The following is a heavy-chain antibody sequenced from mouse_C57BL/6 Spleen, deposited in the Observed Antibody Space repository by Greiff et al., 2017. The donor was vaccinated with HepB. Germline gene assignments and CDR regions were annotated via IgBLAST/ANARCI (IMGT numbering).Heavy chain of an antibody. CDR2: IHPNSGST. CDR3: ARGADYYGSSYGFAY. D-gene: IGHD1-1*01. V-gene: IGHV1-64*01. J-gene: IGHJ3*01. CDR1: GYTFTSYW. Sequence: VQLQQPGAELVKPGASVKLSCKASGYTFTSYWMHWVKQRPGQGLEWIGMIHPNSGSTNYNEKFKSKATLTVDKSSSTAYMQLSSLTSEDSAVYDCARGADYYGSSYGFAYWGQGTLVTVSA.